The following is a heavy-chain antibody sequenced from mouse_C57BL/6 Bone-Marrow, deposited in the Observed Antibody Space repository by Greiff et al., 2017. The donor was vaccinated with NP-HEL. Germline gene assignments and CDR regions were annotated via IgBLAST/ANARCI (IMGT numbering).Heavy chain of an antibody. D-gene: IGHD1-1*01. CDR2: IHPNSGST. CDR1: GYTFTSYW. J-gene: IGHJ2*01. Sequence: QVQLQQPGAELVKPGASVKLSCKASGYTFTSYWMHWVKQRPGQGLEWIGMIHPNSGSTNYNETFKSKATLTVDKSSSTAYMQLSSLTSEDSAVYYCARNGYYGSSYFDYWGQGTTLTVSS. CDR3: ARNGYYGSSYFDY. V-gene: IGHV1-64*01.